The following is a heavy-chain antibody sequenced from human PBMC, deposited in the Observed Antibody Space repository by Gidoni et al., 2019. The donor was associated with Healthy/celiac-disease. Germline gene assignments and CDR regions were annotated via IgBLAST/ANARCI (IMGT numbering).Heavy chain of an antibody. Sequence: QVQLVQSGAEVKKPGASVKVSCKASGYTFTSYGISWLRQAPGQGLEWMGWISAYNGNTNYAQKLQGRVTRTTDISTSTAYMELRSLRSDDTAVYYCARLTGLDSSGSAFDYWGQGTLVTVSS. D-gene: IGHD3-22*01. CDR3: ARLTGLDSSGSAFDY. V-gene: IGHV1-18*04. CDR2: ISAYNGNT. J-gene: IGHJ4*02. CDR1: GYTFTSYG.